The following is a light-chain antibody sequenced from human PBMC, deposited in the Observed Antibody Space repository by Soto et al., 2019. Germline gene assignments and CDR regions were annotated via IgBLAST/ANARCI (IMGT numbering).Light chain of an antibody. CDR3: QKSNSAPWT. Sequence: DIQMTQSPSSLSASVGDRVTITCRASQAISNYLAWYQQKPGKVPKLLIYAASTLQSGVPSRFSGSGSGTDFTLTISRLQPEDVAADYCQKSNSAPWTFGQGTNVEIK. V-gene: IGKV1-27*01. CDR2: AAS. CDR1: QAISNY. J-gene: IGKJ1*01.